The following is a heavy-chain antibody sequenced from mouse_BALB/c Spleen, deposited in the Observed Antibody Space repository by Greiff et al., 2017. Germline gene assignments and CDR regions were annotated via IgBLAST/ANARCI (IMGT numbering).Heavy chain of an antibody. CDR1: GYTFTSYY. V-gene: IGHV1S81*02. Sequence: QVQLQQPGAELVKPGASVKLSCKASGYTFTSYYMYWVKQRPGQGLEWIGEINPSNGGTNFNEKFKSKATLTVDKSSSTAYMQLSSLTSEDSAVYYCTRGGAYYGNYDYAMDYWGQGTSVTVSS. D-gene: IGHD2-10*01. CDR3: TRGGAYYGNYDYAMDY. J-gene: IGHJ4*01. CDR2: INPSNGGT.